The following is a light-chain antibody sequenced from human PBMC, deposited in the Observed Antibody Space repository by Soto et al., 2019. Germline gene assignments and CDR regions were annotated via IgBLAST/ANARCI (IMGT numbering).Light chain of an antibody. Sequence: QSALTQPASVSGSPGQSITISCTGTSSDVGGYNYVSWYQQHPGKAPKLMIYDVSNRPSGVSNRFSGSKSGNTASLTISGLQAEDEAEYYGSSYTSSSTVVVFGGGTKLTVL. V-gene: IGLV2-14*01. CDR2: DVS. CDR1: SSDVGGYNY. CDR3: SSYTSSSTVVV. J-gene: IGLJ2*01.